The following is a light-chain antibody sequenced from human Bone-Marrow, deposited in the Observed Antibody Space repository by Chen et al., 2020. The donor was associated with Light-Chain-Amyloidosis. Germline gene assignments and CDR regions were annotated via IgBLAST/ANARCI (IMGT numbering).Light chain of an antibody. J-gene: IGKJ4*01. CDR3: QQYGTSPLT. V-gene: IGKV3-20*01. Sequence: EIVLTQSPGTLSLSPGEGANLSCRASQTLSSNYLTWYQQKFGPAPRLLIYGSSSRAIGIPDRFTGSGSGTDFTLTINRLEPEDFAMYYCQQYGTSPLTLGGGTKVEIK. CDR2: GSS. CDR1: QTLSSNY.